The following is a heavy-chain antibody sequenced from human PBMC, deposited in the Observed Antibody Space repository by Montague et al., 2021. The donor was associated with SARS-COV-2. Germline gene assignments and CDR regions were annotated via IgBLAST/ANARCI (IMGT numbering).Heavy chain of an antibody. CDR2: IYYTGST. CDR3: ARDTLIAMLVVVTRYGLDV. V-gene: IGHV4-39*07. Sequence: SETLSLTCTVSGGSIRSSSHFWGWIRQPPGKGLEWIGSIYYTGSTYYNPSLKSRVTISVDTSKNQFSLKLSSVTAADTAVYYCARDTLIAMLVVVTRYGLDVWGQGTTVTVSS. D-gene: IGHD3-22*01. CDR1: GGSIRSSSHF. J-gene: IGHJ6*02.